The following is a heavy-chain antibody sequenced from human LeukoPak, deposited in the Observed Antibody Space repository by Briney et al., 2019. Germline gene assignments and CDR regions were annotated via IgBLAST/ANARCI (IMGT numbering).Heavy chain of an antibody. CDR1: GCSFTANH. CDR2: IYPHRLTI. Sequence: ASVKISCKASGCSFTANHIHWVRQAPGQGLEWMGIIYPHRLTITYAQKFQGRVTLTSDTSTSTVYLELNTLKSEDTAVYFCARDRAGSWGMDYWGQGTLVTVSS. V-gene: IGHV1-46*01. J-gene: IGHJ4*02. D-gene: IGHD7-27*01. CDR3: ARDRAGSWGMDY.